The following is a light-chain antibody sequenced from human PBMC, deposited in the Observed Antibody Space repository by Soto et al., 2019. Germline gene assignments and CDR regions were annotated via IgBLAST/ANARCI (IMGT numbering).Light chain of an antibody. CDR1: QSVSRN. J-gene: IGKJ2*01. CDR2: GAS. CDR3: HQYNDWPYT. V-gene: IGKV3-15*01. Sequence: EIVMTQSAATLSVSPGETATLSCRASQSVSRNLAWYQHKSGQAPRLLISGASSRATGIPARFSGSGSGTQFTLTISSLQSEDCAVYYCHQYNDWPYTFGQGTKLEIK.